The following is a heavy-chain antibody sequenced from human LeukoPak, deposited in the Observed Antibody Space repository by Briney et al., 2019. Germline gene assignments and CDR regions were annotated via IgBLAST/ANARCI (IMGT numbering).Heavy chain of an antibody. Sequence: GGSLRLSCTASGFTFGDYAMSWFRQAPGKGLEWVGFIRSKAYGGTTGYAASVKGRFTISRDNAKNSLYLQMNSLRAEDTAVYYCARDRSSGGDYGFYYYYYYMDVWGKGTTVTVSS. D-gene: IGHD4-17*01. V-gene: IGHV3-49*03. CDR1: GFTFGDYA. CDR2: IRSKAYGGTT. CDR3: ARDRSSGGDYGFYYYYYYMDV. J-gene: IGHJ6*03.